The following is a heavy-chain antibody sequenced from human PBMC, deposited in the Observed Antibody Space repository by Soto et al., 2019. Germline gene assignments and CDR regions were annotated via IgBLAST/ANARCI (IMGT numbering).Heavy chain of an antibody. D-gene: IGHD3-9*01. CDR1: SGSFSGYY. J-gene: IGHJ4*02. V-gene: IGHV4-34*01. CDR3: ARGAGFDWFRA. CDR2: INHSGST. Sequence: QVQLQQWGAGLLKPSETLSLTCAVYSGSFSGYYWSWIRQPPGKGLEWIGEINHSGSTNYNPSLKSRVTISVDTSKNQFSLKLSSVTAADTAVYYCARGAGFDWFRAWGQGTLVTVSS.